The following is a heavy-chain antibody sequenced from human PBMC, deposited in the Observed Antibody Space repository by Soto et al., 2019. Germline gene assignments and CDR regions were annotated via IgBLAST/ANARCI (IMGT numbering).Heavy chain of an antibody. CDR1: GGSFSSYY. Sequence: SETLSLTCAVYGGSFSSYYLNWIRQSPGKGLEWIGEINDSGSTNYNPSLKSRVTISVDTSKNQFSLKLSSVAAADTAVYYCARRYGGTFDYWGQGTLVTV. V-gene: IGHV4-34*01. CDR2: INDSGST. J-gene: IGHJ4*02. CDR3: ARRYGGTFDY. D-gene: IGHD2-15*01.